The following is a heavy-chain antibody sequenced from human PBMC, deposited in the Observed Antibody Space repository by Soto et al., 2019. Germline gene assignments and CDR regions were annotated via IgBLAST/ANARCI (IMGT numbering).Heavy chain of an antibody. Sequence: QVQLVQSGAEVKKPGSSVKVSCKASGGTFRNYAFSWVRQAPGQGLEWMGEVIPIFGTTPYAQKFQVRVTTTADDSKNTAYMELSSLISEDTAVYYCARRFIQDNGGNHDSCDILGKETMVTVSS. CDR2: VIPIFGTT. J-gene: IGHJ3*02. CDR3: ARRFIQDNGGNHDSCDI. V-gene: IGHV1-69*01. CDR1: GGTFRNYA. D-gene: IGHD4-17*01.